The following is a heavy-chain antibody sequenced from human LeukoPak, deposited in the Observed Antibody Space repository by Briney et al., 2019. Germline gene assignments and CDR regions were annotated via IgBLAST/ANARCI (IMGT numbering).Heavy chain of an antibody. CDR2: IYYSGST. J-gene: IGHJ5*02. CDR1: GGSISSYY. CDR3: ASQIPAADMGSFDP. Sequence: SETLSLTCTVSGGSISSYYWSWIRQPPGKGLEWIGYIYYSGSTNYNPSLESRVTISVDTSKNQFSLKLSSVTAADTAVYYCASQIPAADMGSFDPWGQGTLVTVSS. D-gene: IGHD2-2*01. V-gene: IGHV4-59*01.